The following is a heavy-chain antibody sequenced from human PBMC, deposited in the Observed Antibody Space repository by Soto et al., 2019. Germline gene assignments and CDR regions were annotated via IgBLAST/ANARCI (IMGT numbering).Heavy chain of an antibody. Sequence: QVQLVQSGAEVKKPGSSVKVSCKASGGTFSSYAISWVRQAPGQGLEWMGGIIPIFGTANYAQKFQGRVTITADESTSTAYMELSTLRSEDTAVYYCARVSLSCSYGYFCASDYWGQGTLVTVSS. J-gene: IGHJ4*02. D-gene: IGHD5-18*01. V-gene: IGHV1-69*12. CDR1: GGTFSSYA. CDR3: ARVSLSCSYGYFCASDY. CDR2: IIPIFGTA.